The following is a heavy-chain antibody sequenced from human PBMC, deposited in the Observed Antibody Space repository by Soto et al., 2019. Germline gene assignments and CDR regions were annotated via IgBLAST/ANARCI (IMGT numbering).Heavy chain of an antibody. CDR2: IIPIFGTA. J-gene: IGHJ6*02. CDR3: ARDRPALLLTYYGMDV. Sequence: QVQLVQSGAEVKKPGSSVKVSCKASGGTFSSYAISWVRQAPGQGLEWMGGIIPIFGTANYAQKFQGRVTITADEYTSTAYMELSSLRSEDTAVYYCARDRPALLLTYYGMDVWGQGTTVTVSS. V-gene: IGHV1-69*01. CDR1: GGTFSSYA. D-gene: IGHD2-15*01.